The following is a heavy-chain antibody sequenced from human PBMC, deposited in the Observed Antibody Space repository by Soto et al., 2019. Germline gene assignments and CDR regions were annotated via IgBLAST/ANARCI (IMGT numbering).Heavy chain of an antibody. CDR2: IYYSGST. V-gene: IGHV4-39*01. CDR3: ASLTPISRSWYGRGCAFDI. CDR1: GGSISSSSYY. J-gene: IGHJ3*02. D-gene: IGHD6-13*01. Sequence: QLQLQESGPGLVKPSETLSLTCTVSGGSISSSSYYWGWIRQPPGKGLEWIGSIYYSGSTYYNPSLKSRVTISVDTSKNQFSLTLSSVTAADTAVYYCASLTPISRSWYGRGCAFDIWGQGTMVTVSS.